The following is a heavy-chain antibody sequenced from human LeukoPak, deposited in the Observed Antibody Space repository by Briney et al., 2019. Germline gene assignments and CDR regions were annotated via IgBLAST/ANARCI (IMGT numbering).Heavy chain of an antibody. D-gene: IGHD3-3*01. Sequence: PSETLSLTCAVYGGSFSGYYWSWIRQPPGKGLEWIGEINHSGGTNYNPSLKSRVTISVDTSKNQFSLKLSSVTAADTAVYYCARGRYYDFWSGYPPWFDYWGQGTLVTVSS. V-gene: IGHV4-34*01. CDR1: GGSFSGYY. CDR2: INHSGGT. CDR3: ARGRYYDFWSGYPPWFDY. J-gene: IGHJ4*02.